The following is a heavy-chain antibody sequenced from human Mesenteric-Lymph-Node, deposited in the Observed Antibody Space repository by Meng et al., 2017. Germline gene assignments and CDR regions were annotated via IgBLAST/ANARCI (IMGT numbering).Heavy chain of an antibody. J-gene: IGHJ3*02. CDR2: IDYSGST. Sequence: GSLRLSCTVSGGSISSISYYWGWIRQPPGKGLEWIGSIDYSGSTYYNPSLKSRVTISVDTSKNQFSLKLSSVTAADTAVYYCARQSIAAAGDAFDIWGQGTMVTVSS. V-gene: IGHV4-39*07. CDR1: GGSISSISYY. D-gene: IGHD6-13*01. CDR3: ARQSIAAAGDAFDI.